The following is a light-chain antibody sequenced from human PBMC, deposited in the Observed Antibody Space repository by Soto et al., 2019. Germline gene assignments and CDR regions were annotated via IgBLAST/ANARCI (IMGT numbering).Light chain of an antibody. CDR1: SSNIGNNH. J-gene: IGLJ3*02. CDR3: EAWDGGLSRPL. Sequence: QSVLTQPPSASGTPGQRVTISCSGSSSNIGNNHVYWYQQLAGTAPKLLMSETNQRPSGVPNRFTASKYGSSASLAISGLRSEDEAAYYCEAWDGGLSRPLFGGGTKVTVL. CDR2: ETN. V-gene: IGLV1-47*01.